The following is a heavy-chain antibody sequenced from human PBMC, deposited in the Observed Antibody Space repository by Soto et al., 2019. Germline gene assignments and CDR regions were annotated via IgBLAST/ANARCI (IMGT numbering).Heavy chain of an antibody. V-gene: IGHV3-7*01. CDR3: ARDSRIVATGSVDY. Sequence: GGSLRLSCAASGFTFSSYWMSWVRQAPGKGLEWVANIKQDGSEKYYVDSVKGRFTISRDNAKNSLYLQMNSLRAEDTAVYYCARDSRIVATGSVDYWGQGTLVTVSS. D-gene: IGHD5-12*01. CDR2: IKQDGSEK. J-gene: IGHJ4*02. CDR1: GFTFSSYW.